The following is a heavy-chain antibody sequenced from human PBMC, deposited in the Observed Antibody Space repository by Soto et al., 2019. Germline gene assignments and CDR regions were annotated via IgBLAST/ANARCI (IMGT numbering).Heavy chain of an antibody. V-gene: IGHV6-1*01. CDR1: GDSVSDNSAA. J-gene: IGHJ4*02. D-gene: IGHD3-16*01. CDR2: TYYRSKWYN. CDR3: AIEFPYYLSSASYTDY. Sequence: SQTISLTCAISGDSVSDNSAAWNWIRQSPSRGLEWLGRTYYRSKWYNDYAVSVKSRITVTPDTSKNQFSLHLNSVTPEDTAVYYCAIEFPYYLSSASYTDYCGQGALGTVFS.